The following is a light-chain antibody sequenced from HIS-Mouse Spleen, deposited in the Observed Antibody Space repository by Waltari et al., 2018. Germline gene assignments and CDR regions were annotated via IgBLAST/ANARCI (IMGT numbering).Light chain of an antibody. CDR2: EAS. Sequence: SYELTQPPSVSVSPVQTARITCSGDALPKKYAYWYQQKSGQAPVLVIYEASKRPSGIPESFCGSSSGTMATLTIIWAQVEEEADYYCYSTDSSGNHRVFGGGTKLTVL. CDR3: YSTDSSGNHRV. V-gene: IGLV3-10*01. J-gene: IGLJ2*01. CDR1: ALPKKY.